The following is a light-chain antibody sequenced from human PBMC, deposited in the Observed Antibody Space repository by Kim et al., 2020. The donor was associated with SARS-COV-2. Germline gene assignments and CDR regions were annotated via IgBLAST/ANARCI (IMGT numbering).Light chain of an antibody. V-gene: IGKV1-16*02. CDR3: QQYDSYPLT. CDR2: AAS. J-gene: IGKJ4*01. CDR1: QGIKNY. Sequence: DIQMTQSPSSLSASVGDRITITCRASQGIKNYLAWFQQKPGKAPKPLIYAASNLQSGVPSKFSGSGSGTAFTLTISSLQPEDFATYYCQQYDSYPLTFVGGTKVDIK.